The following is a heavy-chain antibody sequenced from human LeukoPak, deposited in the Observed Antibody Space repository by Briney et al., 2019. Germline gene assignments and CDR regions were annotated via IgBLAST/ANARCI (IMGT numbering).Heavy chain of an antibody. Sequence: SETLFLTCTVSGGSISSSSYYWGWIRQPPGKGLEWIGSIYYSGSTYYNPSLKSRVTISVDTSKNQFSLKLSSVTAADTAVYYCARQPYYYYYYMDVWGKGSTVTVSS. J-gene: IGHJ6*03. V-gene: IGHV4-39*07. D-gene: IGHD1-14*01. CDR1: GGSISSSSYY. CDR3: ARQPYYYYYYMDV. CDR2: IYYSGST.